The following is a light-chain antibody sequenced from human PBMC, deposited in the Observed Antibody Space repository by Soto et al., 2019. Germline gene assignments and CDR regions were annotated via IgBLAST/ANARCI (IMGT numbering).Light chain of an antibody. CDR3: QQSGGSPWT. V-gene: IGKV1-5*03. Sequence: DIQMTQSPSIVSASVGDRVTITCRASQSISSWLAWYQQKPGKAPKILIYKASSLESGVPSRFSGSGSGTDFTLTISRLEPEDFAVYYCQQSGGSPWTFGQGTKVDI. CDR1: QSISSW. J-gene: IGKJ1*01. CDR2: KAS.